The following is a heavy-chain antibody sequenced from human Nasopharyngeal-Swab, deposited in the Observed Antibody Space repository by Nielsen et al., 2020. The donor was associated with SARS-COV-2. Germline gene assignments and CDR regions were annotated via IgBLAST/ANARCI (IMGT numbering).Heavy chain of an antibody. D-gene: IGHD5-12*01. CDR3: ARDRGYYAFDY. V-gene: IGHV3-7*01. J-gene: IGHJ4*02. CDR1: GLLSSVFW. Sequence: GGSLRLSWAASGLLSSVFWVYWVRQVPGKGLEWVASINKDGSENYYGDSVRGRFITSRDNAENSLSLQMNSLRGADTAVYYCARDRGYYAFDYWGQGTLVTVSS. CDR2: INKDGSEN.